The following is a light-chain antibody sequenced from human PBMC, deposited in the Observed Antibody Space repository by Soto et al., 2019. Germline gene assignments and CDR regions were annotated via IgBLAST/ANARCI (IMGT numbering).Light chain of an antibody. CDR1: QSVGSS. Sequence: EIVLTQSPATLSLPPGERATLSCRASQSVGSSLAWYQQKPGQAPRLLIYDASNRATGIPARFSGSGSGTDFTLTISSLEPEDFAVYYCQQRSNWPALTFGGGTKVEIK. CDR2: DAS. V-gene: IGKV3-11*01. CDR3: QQRSNWPALT. J-gene: IGKJ4*01.